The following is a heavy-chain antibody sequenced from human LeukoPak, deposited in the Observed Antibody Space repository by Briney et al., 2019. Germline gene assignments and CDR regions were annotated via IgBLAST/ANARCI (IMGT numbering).Heavy chain of an antibody. D-gene: IGHD3-22*01. CDR2: ISSSGSTI. J-gene: IGHJ4*02. CDR3: ARGGGTMIVDQFDY. Sequence: GGSLRLSCAASGFTFSSYEMNWVRQAPGKGLEWVSYISSSGSTIYYADSVKGRFTISRDNAKNSLYLQMNSLRAEDTAVYYCARGGGTMIVDQFDYWGQGTLVTVSS. CDR1: GFTFSSYE. V-gene: IGHV3-48*03.